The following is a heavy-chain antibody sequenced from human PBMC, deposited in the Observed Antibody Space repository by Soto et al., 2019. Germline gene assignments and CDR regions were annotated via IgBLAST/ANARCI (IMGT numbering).Heavy chain of an antibody. Sequence: QVQLQESGPGLVKPSETLSLTCTVSGGSVSSGSYYWSWIRQPPGKGLEWIGYIYYSGSTNYNPSLKSRVTISVDTSKNQFSLKLSSVTAADTAVYYCARDKATSGNYGMDVWGQGTTVTVSS. CDR3: ARDKATSGNYGMDV. CDR1: GGSVSSGSYY. J-gene: IGHJ6*02. V-gene: IGHV4-61*01. D-gene: IGHD5-12*01. CDR2: IYYSGST.